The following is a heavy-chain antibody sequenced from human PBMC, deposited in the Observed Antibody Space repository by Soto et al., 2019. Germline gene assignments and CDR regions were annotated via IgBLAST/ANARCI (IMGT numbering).Heavy chain of an antibody. CDR2: ISGSGGST. J-gene: IGHJ4*02. D-gene: IGHD3-22*01. CDR1: GFTFSSYA. Sequence: GGSLRLSCAASGFTFSSYAMSWVRQAPGKGLEWVSAISGSGGSTYYADSVKGRFTISRDNSKNTLYLQRNSLRAEDTAVYYCASPYYYDSSGYYYFDYWGQGTLVTVSS. V-gene: IGHV3-23*01. CDR3: ASPYYYDSSGYYYFDY.